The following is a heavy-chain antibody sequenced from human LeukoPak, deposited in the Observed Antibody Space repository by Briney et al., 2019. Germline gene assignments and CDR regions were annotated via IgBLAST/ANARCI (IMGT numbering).Heavy chain of an antibody. D-gene: IGHD3-9*01. CDR1: GFTFSNAW. J-gene: IGHJ4*02. CDR2: ISGSGGST. Sequence: GGSLRLSCAASGFTFSNAWMSWVRQAPGKGLEWVSAISGSGGSTYYADSVKGRFTISRDNSKNTLYLQMNSLRAEDTAVYYCAKDGGVRYFDWLLYYFDYWGQGTLVTVSS. V-gene: IGHV3-23*01. CDR3: AKDGGVRYFDWLLYYFDY.